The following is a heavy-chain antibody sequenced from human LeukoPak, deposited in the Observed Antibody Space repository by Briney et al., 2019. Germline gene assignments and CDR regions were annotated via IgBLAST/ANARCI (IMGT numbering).Heavy chain of an antibody. V-gene: IGHV3-30*18. Sequence: GRSLRLSCAASGFTFSSFGMHWVRQAPGKGLQWVALISHDGSNKYYADSVKGRFTISRDNSKNTLYLQMNSLRAEDTAVYYCAKTDKLLWFGELDYWGQGTLVTVSS. CDR3: AKTDKLLWFGELDY. CDR1: GFTFSSFG. CDR2: ISHDGSNK. J-gene: IGHJ4*02. D-gene: IGHD3-10*01.